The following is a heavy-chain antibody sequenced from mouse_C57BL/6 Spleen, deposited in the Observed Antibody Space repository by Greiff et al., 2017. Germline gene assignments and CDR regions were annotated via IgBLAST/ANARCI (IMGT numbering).Heavy chain of an antibody. CDR1: GYTFTSYW. Sequence: EVQLQQSGTVLARPGASVKMSCKTSGYTFTSYWMHWVKQRPGQGLEWIGAIYPGNSDTSYNQKFKGKAKLTAVTSASTAYMELSSLTNEDSAVYYCTREITTVASYFDYWGQGTTLTVSS. CDR2: IYPGNSDT. CDR3: TREITTVASYFDY. D-gene: IGHD1-1*01. J-gene: IGHJ2*01. V-gene: IGHV1-5*01.